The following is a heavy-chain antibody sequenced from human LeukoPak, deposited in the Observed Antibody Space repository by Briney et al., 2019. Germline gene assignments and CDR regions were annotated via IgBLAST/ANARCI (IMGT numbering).Heavy chain of an antibody. Sequence: SETLSLTCTVSGGSISSYYWSWIRQPPGKGLEWIGYMYYSGSTNYNPSLKSRVTISVDPSKNQFSLKLSSVTAADTAVYYCASLYSGSYDTGSFDYFNYWGQGTLVTVSS. CDR3: ASLYSGSYDTGSFDYFNY. V-gene: IGHV4-59*01. J-gene: IGHJ4*02. CDR1: GGSISSYY. CDR2: MYYSGST. D-gene: IGHD1-26*01.